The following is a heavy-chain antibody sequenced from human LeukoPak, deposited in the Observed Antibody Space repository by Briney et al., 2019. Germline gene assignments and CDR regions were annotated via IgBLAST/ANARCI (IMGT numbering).Heavy chain of an antibody. CDR3: AKTIGPPYYFDY. V-gene: IGHV3-23*01. J-gene: IGHJ4*02. CDR1: GFILSSYA. CDR2: ISGSGGTT. D-gene: IGHD2/OR15-2a*01. Sequence: GGSLRLSCAASGFILSSYAMSWVRQAPGKGLEWVSGISGSGGTTYYADSVKGRFTISRDNSKNTLYLQMNSLRAEDTAVYYCAKTIGPPYYFDYWGQGTLVTVSS.